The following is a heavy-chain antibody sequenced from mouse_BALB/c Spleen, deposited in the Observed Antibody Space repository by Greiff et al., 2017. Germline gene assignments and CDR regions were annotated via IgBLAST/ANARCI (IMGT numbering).Heavy chain of an antibody. CDR3: ARGPGGAMDY. Sequence: VMLVESGPGLVAPSQSLSITCTVSGYSLTSYGVHWVRQPPGKGLEWLGVIWAGGSTNYNSALMSRLSISKDNSKSPVFLKMNSLQTDDTAMYYCARGPGGAMDYWGQGTSVTVSS. CDR1: GYSLTSYG. V-gene: IGHV2-9*02. CDR2: IWAGGST. J-gene: IGHJ4*01.